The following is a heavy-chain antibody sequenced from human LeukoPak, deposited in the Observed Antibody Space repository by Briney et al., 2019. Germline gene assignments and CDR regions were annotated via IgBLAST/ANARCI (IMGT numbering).Heavy chain of an antibody. Sequence: PGRPLRLSCAASGFTFSRYGVHWAPHAPGEARVGVGVISYDGNNKHFADSVKGRLNIYRDNYKNTLYLQMNSQSAEDSAVYYCAKVRVKGRNGRNGSGMDVWGQGNTVTVSS. D-gene: IGHD1-1*01. CDR2: ISYDGNNK. CDR3: AKVRVKGRNGRNGSGMDV. V-gene: IGHV3-30*18. J-gene: IGHJ6*02. CDR1: GFTFSRYG.